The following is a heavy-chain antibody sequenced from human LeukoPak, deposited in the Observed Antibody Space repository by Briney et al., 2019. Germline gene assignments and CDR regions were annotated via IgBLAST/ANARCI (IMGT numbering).Heavy chain of an antibody. CDR1: GYTFTGYY. V-gene: IGHV1-2*02. D-gene: IGHD3-22*01. Sequence: ASVKVSCKASGYTFTGYYMHWVRQAPGQGLEWMGWINPNSGGTNYAQKLQGRVTMTTDTSTSTAYMELRSLRSDDTAVYYCARDPLHYDSSGYYYVGGDYWGQGTLVTVSS. CDR2: INPNSGGT. CDR3: ARDPLHYDSSGYYYVGGDY. J-gene: IGHJ4*02.